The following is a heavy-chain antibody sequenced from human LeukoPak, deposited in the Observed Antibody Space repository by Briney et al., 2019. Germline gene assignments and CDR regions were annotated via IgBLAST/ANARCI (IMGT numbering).Heavy chain of an antibody. CDR3: TRYSSGWY. CDR2: IKSKGDGGTT. D-gene: IGHD6-19*01. Sequence: PGGSLRLSCAASGFTFSNAWMNWVSQAPGKGLEWVGRIKSKGDGGTTDYAAPVKGRFTISRDDSKNTVYLQMNSLETEDTAVYYCTRYSSGWYWGQGTLVTVSS. CDR1: GFTFSNAW. V-gene: IGHV3-15*01. J-gene: IGHJ4*02.